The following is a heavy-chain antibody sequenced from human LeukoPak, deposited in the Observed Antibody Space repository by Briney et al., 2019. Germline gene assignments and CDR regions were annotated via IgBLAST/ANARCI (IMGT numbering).Heavy chain of an antibody. J-gene: IGHJ4*02. CDR2: MNPNSGNT. V-gene: IGHV1-8*01. CDR1: GYTFISYD. Sequence: ASVKVSCKASGYTFISYDINWVRQATGQGLEWMGWMNPNSGNTAYALKFQGRVTMTKNTSISTAYMELSSLRPEDTAVYYCARGRGYDFWSNYYTFDYWGQGTLVTVSS. CDR3: ARGRGYDFWSNYYTFDY. D-gene: IGHD3-3*01.